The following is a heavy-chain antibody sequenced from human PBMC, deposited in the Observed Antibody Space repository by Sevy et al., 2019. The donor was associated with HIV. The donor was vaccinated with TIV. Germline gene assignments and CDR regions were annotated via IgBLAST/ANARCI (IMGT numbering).Heavy chain of an antibody. D-gene: IGHD2-8*01. CDR3: ARGPVSKPTNY. V-gene: IGHV4-30-4*01. Sequence: SETLSLTCTVSGGSISSGDYYWSWIRQPPGKGLEWIGYIYYSGSTYYNPSLKSRVTISVDTSKNQFSLKPSSVTAADTAVYYCARGPVSKPTNYWGQGTLVTVSS. J-gene: IGHJ1*01. CDR1: GGSISSGDYY. CDR2: IYYSGST.